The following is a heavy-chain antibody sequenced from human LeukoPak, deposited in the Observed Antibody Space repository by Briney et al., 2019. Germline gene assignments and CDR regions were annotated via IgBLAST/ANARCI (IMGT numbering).Heavy chain of an antibody. J-gene: IGHJ4*02. CDR2: ISYDGSNK. V-gene: IGHV3-30*18. D-gene: IGHD6-13*01. Sequence: GGSLRLSCAASGFTLSIYGMHGVRQAPGRGREGVAVISYDGSNKYYADSVKGRFTISRDNSKNTLYLQMNSLRAEDTAVYYCAKDRGSSSWYYFDYWGQGTLVTVSS. CDR3: AKDRGSSSWYYFDY. CDR1: GFTLSIYG.